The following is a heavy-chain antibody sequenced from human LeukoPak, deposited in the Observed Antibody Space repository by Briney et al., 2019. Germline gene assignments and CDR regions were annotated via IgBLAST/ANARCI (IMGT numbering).Heavy chain of an antibody. Sequence: PGGSLRLSSAASGFTFSSYAMSWVRQAPGKGLEWVSAISGSGGSTYYADSVKGRFTISRDNFKNTLYLQMNSLRAEDTAVYYCAKGDRSSTSCPTDYWGQGTLVTVSS. CDR3: AKGDRSSTSCPTDY. J-gene: IGHJ4*02. D-gene: IGHD2-2*01. CDR2: ISGSGGST. CDR1: GFTFSSYA. V-gene: IGHV3-23*01.